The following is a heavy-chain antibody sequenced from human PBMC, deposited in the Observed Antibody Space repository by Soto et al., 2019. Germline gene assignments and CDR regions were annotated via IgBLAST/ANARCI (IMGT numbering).Heavy chain of an antibody. CDR1: GFTFSNVV. Sequence: ERLLLDSGGDLVQSGGSLRLSCAASGFTFSNVVMSWVRQAPGKGPEWVSSISESGDRADYADSAKGRFTISRDNSKNTLYLQMNSLRAEDTAIYYCARGGTTTRTTPTRGLDPWGQGTLVTVSS. CDR2: ISESGDRA. CDR3: ARGGTTTRTTPTRGLDP. D-gene: IGHD3-16*01. J-gene: IGHJ5*02. V-gene: IGHV3-23*01.